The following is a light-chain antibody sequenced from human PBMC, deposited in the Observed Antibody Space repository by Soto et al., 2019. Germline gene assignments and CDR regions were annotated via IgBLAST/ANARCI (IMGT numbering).Light chain of an antibody. Sequence: DIQMTQSPSSLSASLGDRVTITCRASLGIRNDLGWYQQKPGKAPKRLIYAASSLQSGVPSRFSGSGSRTEFNLTISSLQPEDIATYYCLQHKIYPRTFGQRTKVEVK. CDR1: LGIRND. CDR3: LQHKIYPRT. CDR2: AAS. V-gene: IGKV1-17*01. J-gene: IGKJ1*01.